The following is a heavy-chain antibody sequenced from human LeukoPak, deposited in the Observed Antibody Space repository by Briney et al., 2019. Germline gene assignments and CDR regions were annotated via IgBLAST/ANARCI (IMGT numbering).Heavy chain of an antibody. CDR3: AADAQDEDAFDI. CDR1: GFTFTSSA. J-gene: IGHJ3*02. Sequence: SVKVSCKASGFTFTSSAMQWVRQARGQRLEWIGWIVVGSGNTNYAQKFQERVTMTRDMSTSTAYMELSSLRSEDTAVYYCAADAQDEDAFDIWGQGTMVTVSS. CDR2: IVVGSGNT. V-gene: IGHV1-58*02. D-gene: IGHD5-24*01.